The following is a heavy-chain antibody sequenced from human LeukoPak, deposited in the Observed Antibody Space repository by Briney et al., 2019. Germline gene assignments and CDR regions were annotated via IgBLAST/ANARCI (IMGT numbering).Heavy chain of an antibody. J-gene: IGHJ4*02. CDR1: GFTFSSYS. CDR3: ARDPPVGAPVGDY. Sequence: AGGSLRLSCAASGFTFSSYSMNWVRQAPGKGLEWVSYISSSSSTIYYADSVKGRFTISRDNAKNSLYLQMNSLRAEDTAVYYCARDPPVGAPVGDYWGQGVLVAVSS. D-gene: IGHD1-26*01. CDR2: ISSSSSTI. V-gene: IGHV3-48*04.